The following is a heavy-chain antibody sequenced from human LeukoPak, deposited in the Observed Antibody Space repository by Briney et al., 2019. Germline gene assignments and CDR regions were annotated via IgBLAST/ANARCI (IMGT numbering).Heavy chain of an antibody. CDR3: ARHLGSASPFDY. CDR1: DGSISSFY. V-gene: IGHV4-59*08. D-gene: IGHD2-2*01. CDR2: IYYTRGT. J-gene: IGHJ4*02. Sequence: PSETLSLTCTVSDGSISSFYWSWIRQPPGKGLEWIGYIYYTRGTNYNPPLKSRVIISADTSKNQFSLKLSSVTAADTAVYYCARHLGSASPFDYWGQGTLITVSS.